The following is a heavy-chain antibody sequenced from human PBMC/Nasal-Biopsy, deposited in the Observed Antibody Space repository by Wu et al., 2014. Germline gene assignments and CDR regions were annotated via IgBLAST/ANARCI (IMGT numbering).Heavy chain of an antibody. V-gene: IGHV3-30*02. CDR2: ITNDGRYK. J-gene: IGHJ4*02. CDR1: GFTFSTYG. Sequence: RLSCAASGFTFSTYGMQWVRQAPGKGLEWVAVITNDGRYKYYADSLKGRFTISRDNSKNTLYLQMNSLRAEDTALYYCAKTVAAYYGSKSLFDYWGQGTLVTVSS. D-gene: IGHD3-10*01. CDR3: AKTVAAYYGSKSLFDY.